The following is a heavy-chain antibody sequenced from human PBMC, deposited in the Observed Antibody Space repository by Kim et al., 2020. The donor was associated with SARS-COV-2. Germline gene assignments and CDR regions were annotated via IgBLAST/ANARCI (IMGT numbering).Heavy chain of an antibody. D-gene: IGHD3-10*01. CDR3: ARDMVRGVIPLISAFDI. Sequence: GGSLRLSCAASGFTFSSYSMNWVRQAPGKGLEWVSSISSSSSYIYYADSVKGRFTISRDNAKNSLYLQMNSLRAEDTAVYYCARDMVRGVIPLISAFDIWGQGTMVTVSS. V-gene: IGHV3-21*01. J-gene: IGHJ3*02. CDR2: ISSSSSYI. CDR1: GFTFSSYS.